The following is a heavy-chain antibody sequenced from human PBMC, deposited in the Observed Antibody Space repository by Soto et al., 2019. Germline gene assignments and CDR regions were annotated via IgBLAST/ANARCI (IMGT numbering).Heavy chain of an antibody. D-gene: IGHD6-13*01. V-gene: IGHV4-34*01. Sequence: SETLSLTCAVYGGSFSGYYWSWIRQPPGKGLEWIGEINHSGSTNYNPSLKSRVTISVDTSKNQFSLKLSSVTAADTAVYYCARGSKQLSSRIGYGMDVWGQGTTVTAP. CDR1: GGSFSGYY. J-gene: IGHJ6*02. CDR2: INHSGST. CDR3: ARGSKQLSSRIGYGMDV.